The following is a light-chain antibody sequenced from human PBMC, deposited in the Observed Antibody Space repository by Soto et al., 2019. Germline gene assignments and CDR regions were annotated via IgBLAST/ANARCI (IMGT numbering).Light chain of an antibody. CDR3: FSYAVSSTSLV. CDR2: EGS. V-gene: IGLV2-23*01. Sequence: QSALTQPASVSGSPGQPITISCTGTSSDVGSYNLVSWYQQHPGKAPKLMIYEGSKRPSGVSDRFSGSKSGNTASLTISGLQAEDEADYYCFSYAVSSTSLVFGGGNKLTVL. J-gene: IGLJ3*02. CDR1: SSDVGSYNL.